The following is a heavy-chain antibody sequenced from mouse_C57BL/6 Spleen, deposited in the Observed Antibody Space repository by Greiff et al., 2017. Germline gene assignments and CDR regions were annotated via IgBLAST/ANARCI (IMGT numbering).Heavy chain of an antibody. CDR1: GFTFSDYY. V-gene: IGHV5-16*01. CDR2: INYDGSST. CDR3: AREDEGFAY. J-gene: IGHJ3*01. Sequence: EVMLVESEGGLVQPGSSMKLSCTASGFTFSDYYMAWVRQVPEKSLEWVANINYDGSSTYYLDSLKSRFIISRDNAKNILYLQMSSLKSEDTATYYCAREDEGFAYWGQGTLVTVSA.